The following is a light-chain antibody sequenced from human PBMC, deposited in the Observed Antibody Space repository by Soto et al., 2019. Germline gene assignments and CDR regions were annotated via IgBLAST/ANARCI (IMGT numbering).Light chain of an antibody. J-gene: IGKJ1*01. Sequence: DIQMNQSPSSLSASVGDRVTITCRASQSISSYLNWYQQKPGKAPKLLIYAASSLQSGVPSRFSGSGSGTDFTLTISSLQPEDFATYYCQQRYSTPRTFGQGTKVEIK. CDR2: AAS. CDR3: QQRYSTPRT. V-gene: IGKV1-39*01. CDR1: QSISSY.